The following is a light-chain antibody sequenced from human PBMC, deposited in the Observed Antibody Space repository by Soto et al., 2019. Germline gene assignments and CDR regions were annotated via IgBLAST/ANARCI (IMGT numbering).Light chain of an antibody. CDR1: SSDVGAYTS. CDR2: EVN. Sequence: QSALTQPASVSGSPGQTITISCTGTSSDVGAYTSVSWYQHHPGKAPKVIIYEVNKRPSGISNRFSGSKSVNTASLIISGLQPDDEAHYYCSSYTSDNRDYVFGTGTKVTVL. CDR3: SSYTSDNRDYV. V-gene: IGLV2-14*01. J-gene: IGLJ1*01.